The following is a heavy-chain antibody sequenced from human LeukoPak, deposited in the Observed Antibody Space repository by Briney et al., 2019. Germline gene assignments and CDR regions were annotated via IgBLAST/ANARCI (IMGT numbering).Heavy chain of an antibody. CDR2: IYTSGST. J-gene: IGHJ4*02. D-gene: IGHD3-10*01. Sequence: SETLSLTCTVSGGSISSYYWSWIRQPAGKGLEWIGRIYTSGSTNYNPSLKSRVTISVDTSKNQFSLKLSSVTAADTAVYYCARHWFYGSGSFSFDYWGQGTLVTVSS. V-gene: IGHV4-4*07. CDR1: GGSISSYY. CDR3: ARHWFYGSGSFSFDY.